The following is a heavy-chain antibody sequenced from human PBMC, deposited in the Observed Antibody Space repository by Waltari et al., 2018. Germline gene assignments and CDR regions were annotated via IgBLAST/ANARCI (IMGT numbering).Heavy chain of an antibody. V-gene: IGHV4-38-2*01. Sequence: QVQLQESGPGLVKPSATLSLTCVVSGYSISSGYYWGWIRQPPGKGLEWIGSIYHSGSTYYNPSLKSRVTISVDTSKNQFSLKLSSVTAADTAVYYCARGAGNCSGGSCYPGYFDYWGQGTLVTVSA. D-gene: IGHD2-15*01. J-gene: IGHJ4*02. CDR3: ARGAGNCSGGSCYPGYFDY. CDR2: IYHSGST. CDR1: GYSISSGYY.